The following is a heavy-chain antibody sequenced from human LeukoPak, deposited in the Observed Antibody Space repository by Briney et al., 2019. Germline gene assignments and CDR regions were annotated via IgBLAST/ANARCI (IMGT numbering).Heavy chain of an antibody. V-gene: IGHV5-51*01. D-gene: IGHD4-11*01. CDR3: AKGMTTRSYFFDY. CDR2: IYPGDSDT. Sequence: GDSLKISCKGSGYSFTSYWIGWVRQMPGKGLEWMGIIYPGDSDTRYSPSFQGQVTISADKSISTAYLQWSSLKASDTAMYYCAKGMTTRSYFFDYWGQGTLVTVSS. CDR1: GYSFTSYW. J-gene: IGHJ4*02.